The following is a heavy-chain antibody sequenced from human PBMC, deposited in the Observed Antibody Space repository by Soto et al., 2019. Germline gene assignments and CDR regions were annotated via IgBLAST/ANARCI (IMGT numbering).Heavy chain of an antibody. Sequence: SETLSLTCTVSGCSISSYYWSWIRQPPGKGLEWIGYIYYSGSTNYNPSLKSRVTISVDTSKNQFSLKLSSVTAADTAVYYCARHPLGEYSSSYNWFDPWGQGTLVTVSS. J-gene: IGHJ5*02. CDR3: ARHPLGEYSSSYNWFDP. CDR1: GCSISSYY. D-gene: IGHD6-6*01. V-gene: IGHV4-59*08. CDR2: IYYSGST.